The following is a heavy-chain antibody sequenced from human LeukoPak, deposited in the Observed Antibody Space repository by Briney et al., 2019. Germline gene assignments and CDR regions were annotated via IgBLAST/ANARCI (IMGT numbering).Heavy chain of an antibody. CDR3: ARDPAVDRVMGNFWYFDL. V-gene: IGHV3-48*01. CDR2: MSSSSSTI. J-gene: IGHJ2*01. CDR1: GFSFSSYS. D-gene: IGHD5-18*01. Sequence: PGGSLRLSCAASGFSFSSYSLNWVRQAPGKGLEWVSYMSSSSSTIYYADSVKGRFTISRDNAKKSLYLQMSSLRAEDTAVYYCARDPAVDRVMGNFWYFDLWGRGTLVSVSS.